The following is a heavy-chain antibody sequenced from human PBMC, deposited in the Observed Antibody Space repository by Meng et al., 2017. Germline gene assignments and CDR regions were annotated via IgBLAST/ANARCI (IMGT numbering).Heavy chain of an antibody. CDR1: GGSFSGYY. V-gene: IGHV4-34*01. CDR3: ARGGGYSYGFGSIDY. Sequence: GQLQQWGAGLLQPSETLSLPCAVYGGSFSGYYWSWIRQPPGKGLEWIGEINHSGSTNYNPSLKSRVTISVDTSKNQFSLKLSSVTAADTAVYYCARGGGYSYGFGSIDYWGQGTLVTVSS. J-gene: IGHJ4*02. D-gene: IGHD5-18*01. CDR2: INHSGST.